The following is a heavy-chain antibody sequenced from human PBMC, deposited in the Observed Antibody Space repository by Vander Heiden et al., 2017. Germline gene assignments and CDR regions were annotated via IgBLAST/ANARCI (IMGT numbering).Heavy chain of an antibody. Sequence: EVQLVQSGAEVKKPGESLRISGKGSGYSFTSYWIGWVRQMPGKGLEWIGIIYPGDSDTRYSPSFQGQVTISADKSLSTAYLQWSSLKASDTAMYYCARNMVRGVIGGGGYDYWGQGTLVTVSS. J-gene: IGHJ4*02. CDR3: ARNMVRGVIGGGGYDY. D-gene: IGHD3-10*01. V-gene: IGHV5-51*01. CDR2: IYPGDSDT. CDR1: GYSFTSYW.